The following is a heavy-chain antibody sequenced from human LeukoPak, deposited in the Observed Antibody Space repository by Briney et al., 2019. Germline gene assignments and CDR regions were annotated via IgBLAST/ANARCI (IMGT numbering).Heavy chain of an antibody. CDR2: IWYDGSNK. D-gene: IGHD3-22*01. CDR1: GFIFSNYG. CDR3: ARDRGSGYAFDI. Sequence: GGSLRLSCAASGFIFSNYGMHWVRQAPGKGLHWVALIWYDGSNKYYADSVKGRFTISRDSSKNTLYLQMNSLRAEDTAVYYCARDRGSGYAFDIWGQGTMVTVSS. V-gene: IGHV3-33*01. J-gene: IGHJ3*02.